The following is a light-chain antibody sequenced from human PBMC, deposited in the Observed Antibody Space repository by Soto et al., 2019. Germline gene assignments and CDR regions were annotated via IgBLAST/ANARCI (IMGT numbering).Light chain of an antibody. Sequence: EIVMTQSPATLSVSPGERATLSCRASQSIRTNLAWYQQKPGQAPRLLIYGASTRATGIPDTFSGTGSATAFTLTISSLQSDDVAVYYCQQYYDWPQTFGQGTKVDIK. J-gene: IGKJ1*01. CDR2: GAS. CDR3: QQYYDWPQT. CDR1: QSIRTN. V-gene: IGKV3-15*01.